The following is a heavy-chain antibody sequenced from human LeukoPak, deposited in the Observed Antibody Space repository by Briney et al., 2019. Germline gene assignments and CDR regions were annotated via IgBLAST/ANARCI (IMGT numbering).Heavy chain of an antibody. CDR3: ARDSGSTVDAFDI. J-gene: IGHJ3*02. CDR2: ISSSSSYI. V-gene: IGHV3-21*01. CDR1: GFTFSSYS. D-gene: IGHD4-17*01. Sequence: PGGSLRLSCAASGFTFSSYSMNWVRQAPGKGLEWVSSISSSSSYIYYADSVKGRFTISRDSAKNSLYLQMNSLRAEDTAVYYCARDSGSTVDAFDIWGQGTMVTVSS.